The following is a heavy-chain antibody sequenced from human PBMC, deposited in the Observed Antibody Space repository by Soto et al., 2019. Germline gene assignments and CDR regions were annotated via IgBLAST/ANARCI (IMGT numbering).Heavy chain of an antibody. CDR3: TKEPRKLRWFPRWVFDI. CDR2: IRSKAYGGTT. D-gene: IGHD4-17*01. J-gene: IGHJ3*02. Sequence: LRLSCTASGFTFGDYAMSWFRQAPGKGLEWVGFIRSKAYGGTTEYAASVKGRFTISRDDSKSIAYLQMNSLKTEETAVYYCTKEPRKLRWFPRWVFDIWGQGTMVTV. V-gene: IGHV3-49*03. CDR1: GFTFGDYA.